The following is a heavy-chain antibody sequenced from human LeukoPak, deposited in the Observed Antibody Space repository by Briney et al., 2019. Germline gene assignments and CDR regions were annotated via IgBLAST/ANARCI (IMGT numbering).Heavy chain of an antibody. D-gene: IGHD3-22*01. V-gene: IGHV4-59*08. CDR2: IYYSGST. Sequence: SETLSLTCTVSGGSISSYYWSWIRQPPGKGLEWIGYIYYSGSTNYNPSLKSRVTISVDTSKNQFSLKLSSVTAADTAMYYCARHRSYYDSSGYYGTTYYFDYWGQGTLVTVSS. CDR1: GGSISSYY. CDR3: ARHRSYYDSSGYYGTTYYFDY. J-gene: IGHJ4*02.